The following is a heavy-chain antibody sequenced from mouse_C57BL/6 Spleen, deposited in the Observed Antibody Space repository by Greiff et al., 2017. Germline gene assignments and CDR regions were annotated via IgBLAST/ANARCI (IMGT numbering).Heavy chain of an antibody. CDR3: ARGWLRYYFDY. V-gene: IGHV1-61*01. CDR1: GYTFTSYW. CDR2: IYPSDSET. D-gene: IGHD2-2*01. J-gene: IGHJ2*01. Sequence: QVQLQQPGAELVRPGSSVKLSCKASGYTFTSYWMDWVKQRPGQGLEWIGNIYPSDSETHYNQKFKDKATLTVDKSSSTAYMQLSSLTSEDSAVYYCARGWLRYYFDYWGQGTTLTVSS.